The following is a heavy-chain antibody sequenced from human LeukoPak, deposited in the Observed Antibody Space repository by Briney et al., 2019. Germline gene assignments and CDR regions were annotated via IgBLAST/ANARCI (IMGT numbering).Heavy chain of an antibody. CDR1: GFTFSDYY. CDR3: ARVVSTVSRDYYMDV. J-gene: IGHJ6*03. CDR2: ISSSGSTI. D-gene: IGHD5/OR15-5a*01. V-gene: IGHV3-11*04. Sequence: GGSLRLSCAASGFTFSDYYMSWIRQAPGKGLEWVSYISSSGSTIYYADSVKGRFTISRDNAKNSLYLQMNSLRAEDTAVYYCARVVSTVSRDYYMDVWGKGTTVTISS.